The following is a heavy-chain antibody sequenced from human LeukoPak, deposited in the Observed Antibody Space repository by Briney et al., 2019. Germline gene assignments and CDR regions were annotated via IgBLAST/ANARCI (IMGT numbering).Heavy chain of an antibody. V-gene: IGHV4-31*03. CDR2: IYYSGST. CDR3: ARGDSSGYFYN. Sequence: PSETLSLTCTVSGGSISSGGYYWNWIRQHPGKGLEWIGYIYYSGSTYYNPSLKSRFTISVDTSKNQFSLKLSSVTAADTAVYYCARGDSSGYFYNWGQGTLVTVSS. CDR1: GGSISSGGYY. D-gene: IGHD3-22*01. J-gene: IGHJ4*02.